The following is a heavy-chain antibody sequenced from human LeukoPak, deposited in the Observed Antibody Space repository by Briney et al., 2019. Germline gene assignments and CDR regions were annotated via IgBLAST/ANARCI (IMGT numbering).Heavy chain of an antibody. V-gene: IGHV3-13*01. CDR2: IGTAGDT. D-gene: IGHD4-17*01. Sequence: PGGSLRLSCAASGFTFSSYDMHWVRQATGKGLEWVSAIGTAGDTYYPGSVKGRFTISRDNAKNTLYLQMNSLRAEDTAVYYCARSYGDYVDFDYWGQGTLVTVSS. CDR1: GFTFSSYD. J-gene: IGHJ4*02. CDR3: ARSYGDYVDFDY.